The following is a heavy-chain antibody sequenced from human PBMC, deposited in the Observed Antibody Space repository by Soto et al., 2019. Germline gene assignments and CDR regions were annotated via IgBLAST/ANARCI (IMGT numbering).Heavy chain of an antibody. Sequence: QVQLVESGGGVVQPGRSLRLSCAASGLDFGRYGMHWVRQAPGKGLEWVAVIWFDGSREHYADSVQGRFTISRDNSQNVLYLQMTSLKVEDTAVYYCARDPESCPGGSCLAFDLWGQGTMVAVSP. D-gene: IGHD2-15*01. J-gene: IGHJ3*01. CDR2: IWFDGSRE. CDR1: GLDFGRYG. V-gene: IGHV3-33*01. CDR3: ARDPESCPGGSCLAFDL.